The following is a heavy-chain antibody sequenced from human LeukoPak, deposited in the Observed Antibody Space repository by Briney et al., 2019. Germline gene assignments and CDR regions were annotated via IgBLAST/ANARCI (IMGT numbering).Heavy chain of an antibody. J-gene: IGHJ6*02. V-gene: IGHV3-33*08. CDR2: IWYDGSNK. Sequence: PGGSLRLSCAASGFTFSGYGMHWVRQAPGKGLEWVAVIWYDGSNKYYADSVKGRFTISRDNSKNTLYLQMNSLRAEDTAVYYCARDLYSSSWPLYYYGMDVWGQGTTVTVSS. CDR3: ARDLYSSSWPLYYYGMDV. CDR1: GFTFSGYG. D-gene: IGHD6-13*01.